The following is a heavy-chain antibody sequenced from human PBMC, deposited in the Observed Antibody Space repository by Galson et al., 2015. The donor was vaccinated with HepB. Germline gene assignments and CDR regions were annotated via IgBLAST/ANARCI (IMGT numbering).Heavy chain of an antibody. D-gene: IGHD6-25*01. CDR3: ARGEAATIDY. Sequence: ETLSLTCAVYGGSFSGYYWSWIRQPPGKGLEWIGEINHSGSTNYNPSLKSRVTISVDTSKNQFSLKLSSVTAADTAVYYCARGEAATIDYWGQGTLVTVSS. CDR1: GGSFSGYY. J-gene: IGHJ4*02. V-gene: IGHV4-34*01. CDR2: INHSGST.